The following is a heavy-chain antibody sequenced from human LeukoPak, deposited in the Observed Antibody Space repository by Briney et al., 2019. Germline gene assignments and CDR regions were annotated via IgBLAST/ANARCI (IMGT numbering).Heavy chain of an antibody. V-gene: IGHV1-69*08. D-gene: IGHD4-23*01. J-gene: IGHJ4*02. CDR1: GGTFSTYS. Sequence: ASVKVSCKASGGTFSTYSLSWVRQAPRQGLEWMGRIIPIVGSTNYAEKSQGRVTITADKSTSTVYMELSSLRSEDTAVYYCARHYGGLDDYWGQGTLIIVSS. CDR3: ARHYGGLDDY. CDR2: IIPIVGST.